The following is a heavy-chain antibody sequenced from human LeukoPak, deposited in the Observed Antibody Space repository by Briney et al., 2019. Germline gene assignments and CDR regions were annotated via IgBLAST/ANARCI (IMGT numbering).Heavy chain of an antibody. J-gene: IGHJ4*02. V-gene: IGHV3-53*01. CDR3: AREGYGSSWFGGY. D-gene: IGHD6-13*01. Sequence: GGSLRLSCAASGFTVSSNYMSWVRQAPGKGLEWVSVIYSGGSTYYADSVKGRFTISRDNSKNTLYLQMNSLRAEDTAVYYCAREGYGSSWFGGYWGQGTLVTVSS. CDR2: IYSGGST. CDR1: GFTVSSNY.